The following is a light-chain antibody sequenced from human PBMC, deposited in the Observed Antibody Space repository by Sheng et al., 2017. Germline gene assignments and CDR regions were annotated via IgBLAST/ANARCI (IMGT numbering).Light chain of an antibody. V-gene: IGKV3-11*01. CDR1: QTVTNY. Sequence: EIVLTQSPATLSLSPGERATLSCRASQTVTNYLAWYQQKPGQAPRLLIYDASARATGIPDRFSGSGSGTEFTLTISSVEPDDFAVYFCQQRTKWPLTFGGGTRVEDQT. CDR3: QQRTKWPLT. J-gene: IGKJ4*01. CDR2: DAS.